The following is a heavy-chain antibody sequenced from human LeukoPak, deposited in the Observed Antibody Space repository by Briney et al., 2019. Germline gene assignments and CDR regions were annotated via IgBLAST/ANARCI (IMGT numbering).Heavy chain of an antibody. D-gene: IGHD1-7*01. CDR1: GFTFSNYW. Sequence: GGSLRLSCAASGFTFSNYWMSWVRQAPGKVLEWVASVKQDVDKKDYVDSLKDRFTISRDNAKNSLYLQMNSLRAEDTAVYYCAREPWNYEGLDYWGQGTLVTVSS. CDR3: AREPWNYEGLDY. CDR2: VKQDVDKK. J-gene: IGHJ4*02. V-gene: IGHV3-7*01.